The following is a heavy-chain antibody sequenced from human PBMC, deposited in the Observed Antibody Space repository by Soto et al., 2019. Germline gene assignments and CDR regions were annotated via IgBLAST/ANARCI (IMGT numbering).Heavy chain of an antibody. Sequence: SETLSLTCTVSGGSISSYYWSWIRQPPGKGLEWIGYIYYSGSTNYNPSLKSRVTISVDTSKNQFSLKLSSVTAADTAVYYCARQLEEQQLVPEHLFDSWGQGSLVTGSS. D-gene: IGHD6-13*01. J-gene: IGHJ5*01. CDR1: GGSISSYY. CDR2: IYYSGST. CDR3: ARQLEEQQLVPEHLFDS. V-gene: IGHV4-59*08.